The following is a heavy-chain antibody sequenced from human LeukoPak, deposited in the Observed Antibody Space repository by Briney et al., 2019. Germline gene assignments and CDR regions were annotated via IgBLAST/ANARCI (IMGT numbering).Heavy chain of an antibody. D-gene: IGHD4-17*01. Sequence: GASVKVSCKASLYTFTGYYMHWVRQAPGQGLEWMGWINPNSGGTNYAQKFQGRVTMTRDTSISTAYMELSRLRSDDTAVYYCAGTVTTPGEAFDIWGQGTMVTVSS. CDR2: INPNSGGT. J-gene: IGHJ3*02. CDR1: LYTFTGYY. CDR3: AGTVTTPGEAFDI. V-gene: IGHV1-2*02.